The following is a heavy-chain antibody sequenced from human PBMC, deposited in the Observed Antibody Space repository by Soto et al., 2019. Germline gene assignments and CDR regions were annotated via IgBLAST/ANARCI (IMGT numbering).Heavy chain of an antibody. CDR2: IWYDGSNK. CDR3: ARDLRPYYYGSGSSHGNWFDP. D-gene: IGHD3-10*01. Sequence: SLRLSCAASGFTFSSYGMHWVRQAPGKGLEWVAVIWYDGSNKYYADSVKGRFTISRDNSKNTLYLQMNSLRAEDTAVYYCARDLRPYYYGSGSSHGNWFDPWGQGTLVAVSS. J-gene: IGHJ5*02. CDR1: GFTFSSYG. V-gene: IGHV3-33*01.